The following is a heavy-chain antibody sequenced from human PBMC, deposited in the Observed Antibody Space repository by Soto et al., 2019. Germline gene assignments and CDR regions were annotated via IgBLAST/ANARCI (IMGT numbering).Heavy chain of an antibody. Sequence: PGGSLRLSCAASGFTFDDYAMHWVRQAPGKGLEWVSGISWNSGSIGYADSVRGRFTISRDNAKNSLYLQMNSLRAEDTALYYCAKDSGAVVVVAATSHFQHWGQGT. D-gene: IGHD2-15*01. V-gene: IGHV3-9*01. CDR2: ISWNSGSI. CDR3: AKDSGAVVVVAATSHFQH. J-gene: IGHJ1*01. CDR1: GFTFDDYA.